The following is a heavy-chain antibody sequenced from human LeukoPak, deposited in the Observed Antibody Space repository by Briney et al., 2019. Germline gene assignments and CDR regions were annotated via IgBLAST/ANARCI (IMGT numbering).Heavy chain of an antibody. CDR1: GFTFSIYW. CDR3: ARDLRTPSDTNIAIDY. D-gene: IGHD4-23*01. J-gene: IGHJ4*02. CDR2: IKSDGSSA. Sequence: PGGSLRLSCAASGFTFSIYWMHWVRQAPGKGLVWVSRIKSDGSSASYADSVKGRFTISRDNAKNTLYLQMNSLRAEDTAVYYCARDLRTPSDTNIAIDYWGQGTLVTVSS. V-gene: IGHV3-74*01.